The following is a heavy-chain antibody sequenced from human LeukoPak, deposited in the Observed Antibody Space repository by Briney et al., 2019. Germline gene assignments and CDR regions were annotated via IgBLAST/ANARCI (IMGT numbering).Heavy chain of an antibody. CDR2: IYYSGST. CDR1: GGSVSSGGYY. CDR3: ARSAQTVTTFPLDY. V-gene: IGHV4-31*03. Sequence: SQTLSLTCTVSGGSVSSGGYYWSWIRQHPGQGLEWIGYIYYSGSTYYNLSLQSRVTISVDTSKNQFSLQLSSVTAADTAVYYCARSAQTVTTFPLDYWGQGTLVTVSS. J-gene: IGHJ4*02. D-gene: IGHD4-17*01.